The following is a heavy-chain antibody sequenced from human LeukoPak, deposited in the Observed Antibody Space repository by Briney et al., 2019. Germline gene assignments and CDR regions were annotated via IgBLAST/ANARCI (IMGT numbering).Heavy chain of an antibody. CDR2: IYYSGST. D-gene: IGHD6-13*01. CDR1: GGSVSSGSYY. J-gene: IGHJ4*02. V-gene: IGHV4-61*01. Sequence: PSETLSLTCTVSGGSVSSGSYYWSWIRQPPGKGLEWIGYIYYSGSTNYNPSLKSRVTISVDTSKSQFSLKLSSVTAADTAVYYCARDDDSSSLGPFDYWGQGTLVTVSS. CDR3: ARDDDSSSLGPFDY.